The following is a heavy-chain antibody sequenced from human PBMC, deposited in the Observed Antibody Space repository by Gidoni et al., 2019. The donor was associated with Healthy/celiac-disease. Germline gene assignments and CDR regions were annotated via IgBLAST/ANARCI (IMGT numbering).Heavy chain of an antibody. CDR3: ARGGSGVVVAANQFDY. J-gene: IGHJ4*02. CDR1: GGSFSGYY. V-gene: IGHV4-34*01. Sequence: QVQLQQWGAGLLQPSETLSLTCAVYGGSFSGYYWSWIRQRPGKGLEWIGEINHSGSTNYNPSLKSRGTISVDTSKNQFSLKLSSVTAADTAVYYCARGGSGVVVAANQFDYWGQGTLVTVSS. D-gene: IGHD2-15*01. CDR2: INHSGST.